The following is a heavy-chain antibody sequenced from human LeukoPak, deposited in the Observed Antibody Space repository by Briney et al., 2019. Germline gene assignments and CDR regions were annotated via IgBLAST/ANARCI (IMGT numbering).Heavy chain of an antibody. V-gene: IGHV4-39*07. CDR3: ARNLEVATIKGGYYYYMDV. CDR1: GGSISSSSYY. J-gene: IGHJ6*03. D-gene: IGHD5-24*01. CDR2: IYYSGST. Sequence: PSETLSLTCTVSGGSISSSSYYWGWIRQPPGKGLEWIGSIYYSGSTYHNPSLKSRLTISVDTSKNQFSLKLSSVTAADTAVYYCARNLEVATIKGGYYYYMDVWGKGTTVTVSS.